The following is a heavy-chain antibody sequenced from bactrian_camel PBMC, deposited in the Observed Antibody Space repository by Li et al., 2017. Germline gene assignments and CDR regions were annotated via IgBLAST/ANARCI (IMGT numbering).Heavy chain of an antibody. D-gene: IGHD3*01. CDR1: GYTATVNC. J-gene: IGHJ4*01. CDR3: AAVFSTCDFWDHRATK. V-gene: IGHV3S42*01. CDR2: IYTGSGAT. Sequence: DVQLVESGGGSVQAGGSLRLSCVVSGYTATVNCIGWFRQAPGKEREGVAAIYTGSGATSYADSVKGRFTISQDNAKNTLYLQMNNLKPDDTATYYCAAVFSTCDFWDHRATKWGQGTQVTVS.